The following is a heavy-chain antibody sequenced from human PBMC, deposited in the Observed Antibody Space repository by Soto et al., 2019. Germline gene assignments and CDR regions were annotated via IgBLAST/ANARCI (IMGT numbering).Heavy chain of an antibody. CDR1: GYTFTSYY. V-gene: IGHV1-46*01. D-gene: IGHD5-18*01. J-gene: IGHJ5*02. Sequence: QVQLVQSGAEVKKPGASVKVSCKASGYTFTSYYMHWVRQAPGQGLEWMGIINPSGGSTSYAQKFQGRVTMTRDTSTSTVYMELSSLRSEDTAVHYCARVWATAMVMEREDWFDPWGQGTLVTVSS. CDR2: INPSGGST. CDR3: ARVWATAMVMEREDWFDP.